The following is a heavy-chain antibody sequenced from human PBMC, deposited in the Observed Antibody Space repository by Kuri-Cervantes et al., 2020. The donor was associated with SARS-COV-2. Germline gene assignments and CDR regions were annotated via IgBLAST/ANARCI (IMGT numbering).Heavy chain of an antibody. CDR3: AGGYYYDSSGPVLRYYFDY. Sequence: ESLKISCAVYGGSFSGYYWSWIRQPPGKGLEWSGEINHSGSTNYNPSLKSRVTISVDTSKNQFSLKLSSVTAADTAVYYCAGGYYYDSSGPVLRYYFDYWGQGTLVTVSS. D-gene: IGHD3-22*01. V-gene: IGHV4-34*01. J-gene: IGHJ4*02. CDR1: GGSFSGYY. CDR2: INHSGST.